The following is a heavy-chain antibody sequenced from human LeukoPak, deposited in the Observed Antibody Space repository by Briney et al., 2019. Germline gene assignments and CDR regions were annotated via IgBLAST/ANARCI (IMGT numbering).Heavy chain of an antibody. CDR1: GGSISSYY. CDR3: ARLYSSSPFDP. Sequence: KPSETLSLTCTVSGGSISSYYWSWIRQPPGKGLEWIGYIYYSGSTNYNPSLKSRVTISVDTSKNQFSLKLSSVTAADTAVYYCARLYSSSPFDPWGQGTLVTVSS. D-gene: IGHD6-6*01. CDR2: IYYSGST. V-gene: IGHV4-59*01. J-gene: IGHJ5*02.